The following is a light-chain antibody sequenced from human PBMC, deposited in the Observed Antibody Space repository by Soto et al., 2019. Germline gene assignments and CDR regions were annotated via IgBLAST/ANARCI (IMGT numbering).Light chain of an antibody. CDR2: LEGSGSY. CDR3: DTWKSNPHTV. Sequence: QLVLTQSSSASASLGSSVKLTCTLSSGHSSYIIAWHQQQPGKAPRYLMKLEGSGSYNKGSGVPDRFSGSSSGADRYLTISNLQFEDEADYYCDTWKSNPHTVFGGGTKLTAL. V-gene: IGLV4-60*02. CDR1: SGHSSYI. J-gene: IGLJ3*02.